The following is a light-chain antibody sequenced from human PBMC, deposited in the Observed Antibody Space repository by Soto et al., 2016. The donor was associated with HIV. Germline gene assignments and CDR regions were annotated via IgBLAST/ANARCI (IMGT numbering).Light chain of an antibody. CDR2: ATS. Sequence: IQMTQSPSTLSASLGDRVTITCRASQGIKNELGWYQQKPGKAPKLLIYATSSLGGGVPSRFSGSGSGTDFTSHHPAACSLKILHSYFCLQDYDRPYTFGQGPSWRSN. CDR3: LQDYDRPYT. J-gene: IGKJ2*01. CDR1: QGIKNE. V-gene: IGKV1-6*01.